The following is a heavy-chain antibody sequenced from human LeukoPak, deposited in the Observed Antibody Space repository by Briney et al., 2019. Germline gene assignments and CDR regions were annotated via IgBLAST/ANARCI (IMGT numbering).Heavy chain of an antibody. J-gene: IGHJ4*02. D-gene: IGHD2-8*01. CDR2: INHSGST. V-gene: IGHV4-34*01. CDR3: ARGPYCTNGVCYKGFDY. CDR1: GGSFSGYY. Sequence: PSETLSLTCAVYGGSFSGYYWSWIRQPPGKGLEWIGEINHSGSTNYNPSLKSRVTISVDTSKNQFSLKLSSVTAADTAVYCCARGPYCTNGVCYKGFDYWGQGTLVTVSS.